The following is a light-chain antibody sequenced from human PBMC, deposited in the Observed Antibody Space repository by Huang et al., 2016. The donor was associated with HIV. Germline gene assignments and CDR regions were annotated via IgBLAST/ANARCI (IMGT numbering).Light chain of an antibody. CDR2: AAS. CDR1: QSITIY. V-gene: IGKV1-39*01. CDR3: QQTYSTPLT. J-gene: IGKJ4*01. Sequence: DIQMTQSPSSLSASVGDRVTITCRASQSITIYLNWYQQKPGKAPKLLISAASSLQPGVPSRFSGSGSGTDFTLTISSLQPEDFATYYCQQTYSTPLTFGGGTKVEIK.